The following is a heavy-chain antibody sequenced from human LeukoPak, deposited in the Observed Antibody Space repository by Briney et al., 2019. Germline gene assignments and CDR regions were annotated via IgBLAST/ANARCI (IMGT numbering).Heavy chain of an antibody. CDR3: ARDRAANQDWVEFDP. CDR1: GFRVSDYY. J-gene: IGHJ5*02. Sequence: GGSLRLSCAVSGFRVSDYYMRRVRQAPGKGLEWVGLIRDSGEAFYADFARGRFAISRDESENTLYLQMNSLRVEDTAVYFCARDRAANQDWVEFDPWGQGTPVIVSS. D-gene: IGHD3/OR15-3a*01. CDR2: IRDSGEA. V-gene: IGHV3-66*03.